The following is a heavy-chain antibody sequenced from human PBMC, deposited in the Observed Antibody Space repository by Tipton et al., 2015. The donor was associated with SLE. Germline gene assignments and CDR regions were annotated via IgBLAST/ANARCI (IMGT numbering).Heavy chain of an antibody. Sequence: TLSLTCTVSGGSISSSSYYWGWIRQPPGKGLEWIGNMYYAGITSHNPSLKSRVIISVDTSQNQFSLKLSSVTAADTAVYYCARSPKTWYFDLRGRGTLVTVSS. CDR1: GGSISSSSYY. CDR3: ARSPKTWYFDL. V-gene: IGHV4-39*07. J-gene: IGHJ2*01. CDR2: MYYAGIT.